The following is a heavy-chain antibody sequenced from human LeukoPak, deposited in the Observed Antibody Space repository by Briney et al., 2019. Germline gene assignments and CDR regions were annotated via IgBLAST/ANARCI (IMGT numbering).Heavy chain of an antibody. CDR1: GFTFNSYA. V-gene: IGHV3-23*01. CDR2: ISGSGGST. D-gene: IGHD2-2*01. Sequence: GGSLRLSCAASGFTFNSYAMTWVRQAPGKGLEWVSTISGSGGSTYYADSVKGRFTISRDNSKNTLYVQMNSLRAEDTAVYYCAKDPSWKRVSPAFDILGQGTMATVSS. CDR3: AKDPSWKRVSPAFDI. J-gene: IGHJ3*02.